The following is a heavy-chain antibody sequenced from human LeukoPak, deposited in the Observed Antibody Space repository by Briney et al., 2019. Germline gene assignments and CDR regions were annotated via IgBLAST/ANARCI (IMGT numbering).Heavy chain of an antibody. V-gene: IGHV3-21*01. CDR1: GFTFSTYA. CDR3: ARALPSPLYSGSYADAFDI. CDR2: ISSSSSYI. Sequence: GGSLRLSCAASGFTFSTYAMSWVRQAPGKGLEWVSSISSSSSYIYYADSVKGRFTISRDNAKNSLYLQMNSLRAEDTAVYYCARALPSPLYSGSYADAFDIWGQGTMVTVSS. D-gene: IGHD1-26*01. J-gene: IGHJ3*02.